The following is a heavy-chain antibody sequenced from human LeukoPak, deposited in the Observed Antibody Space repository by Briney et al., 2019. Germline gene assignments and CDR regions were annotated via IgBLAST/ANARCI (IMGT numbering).Heavy chain of an antibody. Sequence: GASVKVSCKASVYTFTGYYMHWVRQAPGQGLEWMGWINPNSGGTNYAQKFQGRVTMTRDTSISTAYMELSRLRSDDTAVYYCARDLTGIDALDDYWGQGTLVTVSS. V-gene: IGHV1-2*02. J-gene: IGHJ4*02. CDR1: VYTFTGYY. D-gene: IGHD7-27*01. CDR2: INPNSGGT. CDR3: ARDLTGIDALDDY.